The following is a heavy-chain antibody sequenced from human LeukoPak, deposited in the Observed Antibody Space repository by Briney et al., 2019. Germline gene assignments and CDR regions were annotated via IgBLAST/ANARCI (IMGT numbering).Heavy chain of an antibody. V-gene: IGHV1-18*01. CDR2: VSPYNGNT. Sequence: ASVRVSCKTSGYTFTDYDITWVRQAPGQGLEWMGRVSPYNGNTYYSQRFQGRVTISKDTSTGTAYMDLRNMRDDDTAMYYCARNGRVRRVVKDLFEYWGQGTLVAVSS. D-gene: IGHD3-10*01. CDR3: ARNGRVRRVVKDLFEY. J-gene: IGHJ4*02. CDR1: GYTFTDYD.